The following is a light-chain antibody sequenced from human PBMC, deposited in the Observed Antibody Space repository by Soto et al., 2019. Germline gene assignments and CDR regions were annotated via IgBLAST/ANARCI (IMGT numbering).Light chain of an antibody. V-gene: IGLV2-14*01. Sequence: QSALTQPASVSGSPGQSITISCTGTSRDIGAYRFVSWYQQHPGKAPKLMIYEVSNRPSGVSDRFSASKSGNTASLTISGLQAEDEADYFCSSFTSSSTYVFGTGTKLTVL. CDR2: EVS. CDR3: SSFTSSSTYV. J-gene: IGLJ1*01. CDR1: SRDIGAYRF.